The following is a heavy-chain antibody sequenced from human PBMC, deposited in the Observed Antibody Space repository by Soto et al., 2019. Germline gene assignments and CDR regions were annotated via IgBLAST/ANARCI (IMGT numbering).Heavy chain of an antibody. CDR2: TYYRSKWYI. CDR3: ARGSWDDVTGHYYMDV. V-gene: IGHV6-1*01. J-gene: IGHJ6*03. Sequence: QVQLQQSGPGLVKPSQTLSLTCDISGDSVSSNSAARNWIRQTPSRGLEWLGRTYYRSKWYINYAVSVKSRITVNPDTSKNQFSLQLNSVTPEDTAVYYCARGSWDDVTGHYYMDVWGKGTTVTVSS. D-gene: IGHD1-1*01. CDR1: GDSVSSNSAA.